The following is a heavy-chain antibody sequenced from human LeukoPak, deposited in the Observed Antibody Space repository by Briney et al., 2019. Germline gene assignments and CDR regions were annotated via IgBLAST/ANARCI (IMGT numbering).Heavy chain of an antibody. CDR3: ARDQFIQMAIFDS. D-gene: IGHD5-24*01. V-gene: IGHV3-48*03. CDR2: ISSSGRTI. CDR1: GFTFSSYE. J-gene: IGHJ4*02. Sequence: GGSLRLSCAGSGFTFSSYEMNWVRQAPGKGLEWVSYISSSGRTINYADSVKGRFTISRDNAKNSLCLQMNSLRAEDTAVYFCARDQFIQMAIFDSWGQGTLVTVSS.